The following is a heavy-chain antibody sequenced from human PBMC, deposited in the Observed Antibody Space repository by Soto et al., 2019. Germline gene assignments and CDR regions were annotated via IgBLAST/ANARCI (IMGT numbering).Heavy chain of an antibody. V-gene: IGHV3-48*02. D-gene: IGHD1-20*01. CDR3: ASLNWNDGPPYLFYGLDA. CDR1: GFTFSTYG. Sequence: GGSLRLSCAASGFTFSTYGMNWVRQAPGKGLEWISYISSRSTTIYYADSVKGRFTISRDNAKNSLFLQMDSLRDEDTSIYYCASLNWNDGPPYLFYGLDAWGQGTTVTVSS. J-gene: IGHJ6*02. CDR2: ISSRSTTI.